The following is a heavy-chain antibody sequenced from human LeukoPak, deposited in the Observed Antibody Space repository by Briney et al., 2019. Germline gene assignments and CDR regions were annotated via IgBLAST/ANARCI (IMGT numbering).Heavy chain of an antibody. V-gene: IGHV3-23*01. J-gene: IGHJ4*02. CDR1: GFTFSSYD. Sequence: TGGSLRLSCAASGFTFSSYDMSWVRQAPGKGLEWVSGITYSSGYTYYADSVKGRFTISRDNSRNTLYLQMNSLRVEDTAVYYCAKDPSDLGGSGSNNYFDCWGQGTLVTVSS. D-gene: IGHD3-10*01. CDR3: AKDPSDLGGSGSNNYFDC. CDR2: ITYSSGYT.